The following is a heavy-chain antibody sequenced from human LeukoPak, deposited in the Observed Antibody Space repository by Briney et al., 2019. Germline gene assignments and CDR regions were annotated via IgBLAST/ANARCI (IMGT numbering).Heavy chain of an antibody. V-gene: IGHV4-59*01. CDR2: IYYSGST. D-gene: IGHD3-16*01. CDR1: GGSLSNYY. CDR3: ARSSWGYAFDI. J-gene: IGHJ3*02. Sequence: PSETLSLTCTVSGGSLSNYYWSWIRQPPGKGLEWIGYIYYSGSTNYNPSLKSRVTISGDTSKNQFSLRLSSVTAADTAVYYCARSSWGYAFDIWGQGTMVTVSS.